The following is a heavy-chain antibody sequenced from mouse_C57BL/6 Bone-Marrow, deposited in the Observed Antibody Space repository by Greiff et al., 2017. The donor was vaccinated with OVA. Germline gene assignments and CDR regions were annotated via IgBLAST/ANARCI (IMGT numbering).Heavy chain of an antibody. D-gene: IGHD3-2*02. CDR2: IYWDDDK. CDR1: GFSLSTSGMG. J-gene: IGHJ3*01. CDR3: TRREGDSSGSWFAY. Sequence: QVPLKESGPGILQSSQTLSLTCSFSGFSLSTSGMGVGWIRQPSGKGLEWLAHIYWDDDKRYNPTLKNRHTISKDTSRNQVFLKITSVDTADTATYYCTRREGDSSGSWFAYWGQGTLVTVSA. V-gene: IGHV8-12*01.